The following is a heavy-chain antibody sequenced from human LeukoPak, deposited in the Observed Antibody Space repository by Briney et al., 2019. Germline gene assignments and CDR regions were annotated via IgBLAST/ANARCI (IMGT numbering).Heavy chain of an antibody. J-gene: IGHJ4*02. Sequence: SVKVSRKASGGTFSSYAISWVRQAPGQGLEWMGRIIPIFGTANYAQKFQGRVTITTDESTSTAYMELSSLRSEDTAVYYCARGPYYDFWSGNFDYWGQGTLVTVSS. V-gene: IGHV1-69*05. CDR2: IIPIFGTA. CDR3: ARGPYYDFWSGNFDY. D-gene: IGHD3-3*01. CDR1: GGTFSSYA.